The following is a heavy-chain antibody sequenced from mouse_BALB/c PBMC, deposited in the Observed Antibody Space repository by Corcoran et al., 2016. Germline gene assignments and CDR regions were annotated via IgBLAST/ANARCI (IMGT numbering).Heavy chain of an antibody. CDR2: INPYNGAT. CDR3: ARVKLRRDYAMDY. J-gene: IGHJ4*01. V-gene: IGHV1-26*01. D-gene: IGHD2-4*01. CDR1: GYSFTGYY. Sequence: EVQLQQSGPELVKPGASVKISCKASGYSFTGYYMHWVKQSHVKSLEWIGRINPYNGATSYNQNFKDKASLTVDKSSSTAYMELHSLTSEDSAVYYCARVKLRRDYAMDYWGQGTSVTVSS.